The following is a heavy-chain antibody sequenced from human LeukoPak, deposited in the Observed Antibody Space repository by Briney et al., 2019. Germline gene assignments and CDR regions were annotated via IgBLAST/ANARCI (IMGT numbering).Heavy chain of an antibody. D-gene: IGHD5-12*01. J-gene: IGHJ4*02. CDR3: ARRDIVATIST. CDR1: GGSISSSSYY. Sequence: SETLSLTCTVSGGSISSSSYYWGWIRQPPGKGLEWIGSIHYSGSTYYNPSLKSRVTISVDTSKNQFSLKLSSVTAADTAVYYCARRDIVATISTWGQGTLVTVSS. V-gene: IGHV4-39*01. CDR2: IHYSGST.